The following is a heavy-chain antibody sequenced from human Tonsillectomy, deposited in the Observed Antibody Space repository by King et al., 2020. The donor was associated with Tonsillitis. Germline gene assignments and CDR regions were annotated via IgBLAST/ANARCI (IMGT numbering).Heavy chain of an antibody. V-gene: IGHV1-18*01. J-gene: IGHJ4*02. Sequence: QLVQSGAEVKKPGASVKVSCKASGYTFSSFGISWVRQAPGQGLEWMGWISAYNDDTNYAQKFQGRVTMTTDTSTSTAYMELRSLRSDDTAVYYCARDVGYSSSWYGDYWGQGTLVTVSS. CDR1: GYTFSSFG. D-gene: IGHD6-13*01. CDR3: ARDVGYSSSWYGDY. CDR2: ISAYNDDT.